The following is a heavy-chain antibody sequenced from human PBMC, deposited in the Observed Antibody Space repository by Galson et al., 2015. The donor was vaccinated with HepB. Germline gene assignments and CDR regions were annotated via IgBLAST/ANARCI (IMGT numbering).Heavy chain of an antibody. CDR2: IKQDGSEK. D-gene: IGHD1-1*01. Sequence: SLRLSCAASGFTFSSYWMTWVRQTPGKGLECVANIKQDGSEKSYVDSVKGRFTISRDNAKNSLYLQMNSLRVEDTALYYCARGYAPDYGSQGTLVTGSS. J-gene: IGHJ4*02. V-gene: IGHV3-7*01. CDR3: ARGYAPDY. CDR1: GFTFSSYW.